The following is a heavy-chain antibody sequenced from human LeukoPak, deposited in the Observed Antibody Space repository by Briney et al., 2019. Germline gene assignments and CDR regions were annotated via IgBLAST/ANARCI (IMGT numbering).Heavy chain of an antibody. D-gene: IGHD5-24*01. J-gene: IGHJ5*02. CDR1: GYTFTGYY. V-gene: IGHV1-2*02. CDR3: ARSRAILRRDGYNCWFDP. CDR2: INPNSGGT. Sequence: ASVKVSCKASGYTFTGYYMHWVRQAPGQGLEWMGWINPNSGGTNYAQKFQGRVTMTRDTSIRTAYMELSRLRSDDTAVYYCARSRAILRRDGYNCWFDPWGQGTLVTVSS.